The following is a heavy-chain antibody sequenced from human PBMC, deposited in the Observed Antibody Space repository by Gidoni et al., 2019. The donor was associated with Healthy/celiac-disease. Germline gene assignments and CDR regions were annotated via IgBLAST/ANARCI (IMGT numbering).Heavy chain of an antibody. J-gene: IGHJ5*02. CDR3: ARVYSSSRLNPPPWFDP. CDR2: INAGNGNT. CDR1: GSTFTSYA. Sequence: QVQLVQSGAEVKKPGASVKVSCKASGSTFTSYAMHWVRQAPGQRLEWMGWINAGNGNTKYSQKFQGRVTITRDTSASTAYMELSSLRSEDTAVYYCARVYSSSRLNPPPWFDPWGQGTLVTVSS. V-gene: IGHV1-3*01. D-gene: IGHD6-13*01.